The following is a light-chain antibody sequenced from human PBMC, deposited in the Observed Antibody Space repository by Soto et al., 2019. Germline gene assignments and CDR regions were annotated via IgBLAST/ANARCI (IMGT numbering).Light chain of an antibody. Sequence: EIVLTQSPATLSLSPGERATLSCRASQSVSSYLAWYQQKPGQAPRLLIYGASSRATGIPDRFSGSGSGTDFTLTISRPEPEDIATYYCQQYENLPTFGQGTRLEI. CDR2: GAS. J-gene: IGKJ5*01. CDR3: QQYENLPT. V-gene: IGKV3-20*01. CDR1: QSVSSY.